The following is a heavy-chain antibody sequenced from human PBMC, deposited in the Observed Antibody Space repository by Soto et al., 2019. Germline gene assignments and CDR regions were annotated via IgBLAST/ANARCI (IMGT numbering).Heavy chain of an antibody. CDR1: GYTFTSYG. V-gene: IGHV1-18*01. Sequence: ASVKVSCKASGYTFTSYGISWVRQTPGQGLEWMGWSSAYNGNTNYAQKLQGRVTMTTDASTSTAYMELRSLRSDDTAVYYCARGRMVTTSDYWGQGTLVTVSS. J-gene: IGHJ4*02. CDR2: SSAYNGNT. CDR3: ARGRMVTTSDY. D-gene: IGHD4-17*01.